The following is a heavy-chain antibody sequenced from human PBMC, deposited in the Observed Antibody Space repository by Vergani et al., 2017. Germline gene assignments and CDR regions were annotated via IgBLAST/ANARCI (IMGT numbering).Heavy chain of an antibody. J-gene: IGHJ4*02. CDR2: IKQGDSES. CDR1: GFSFTDFW. V-gene: IGHV3-7*03. D-gene: IGHD5-12*01. CDR3: TKGSRRYTGYFFGY. Sequence: EVQVVESGGGLVQPGGSLRLSCGISGFSFTDFWMTWARKAPGKGLECVANIKQGDSESYFVDSVKGRFIISRDNSKNTLHLQMNSLRADDTAVYYCTKGSRRYTGYFFGYWDQGSLATVSS.